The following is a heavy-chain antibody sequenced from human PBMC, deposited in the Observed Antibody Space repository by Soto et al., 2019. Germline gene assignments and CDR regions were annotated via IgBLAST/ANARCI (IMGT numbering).Heavy chain of an antibody. CDR1: GFTFSSYS. CDR3: ARLTSYDSSGDYCY. D-gene: IGHD3-22*01. Sequence: EAQLVESGGGLVKPGGSLRLSCADSGFTFSSYSMNWVRQAPGKGLEWVSSISSSSSYIYYADSVKVRFTISRDNAKNSLYLQMNSLRAEDTAVYYCARLTSYDSSGDYCYWGQGTLVTVSS. J-gene: IGHJ4*02. CDR2: ISSSSSYI. V-gene: IGHV3-21*01.